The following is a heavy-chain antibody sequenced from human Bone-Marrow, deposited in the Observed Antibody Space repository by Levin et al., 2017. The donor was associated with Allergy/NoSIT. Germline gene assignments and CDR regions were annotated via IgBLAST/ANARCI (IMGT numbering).Heavy chain of an antibody. CDR2: MFYSGST. CDR1: GASITTSHYY. CDR3: ATSPLGADYYDTSAYYYFDY. Sequence: GSLRLSCTVSGASITTSHYYWGWIRQPPGKGLEWIGNMFYSGSTYYNPPLKSRLTMSVDTSKNQFSLRLTSVTAADTAVYFCATSPLGADYYDTSAYYYFDYWGQGTLVTVSS. V-gene: IGHV4-39*01. J-gene: IGHJ4*02. D-gene: IGHD3-22*01.